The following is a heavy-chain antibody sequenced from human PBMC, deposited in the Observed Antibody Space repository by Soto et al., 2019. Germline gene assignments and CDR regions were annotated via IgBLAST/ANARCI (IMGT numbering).Heavy chain of an antibody. V-gene: IGHV3-33*01. CDR3: ARFDRATKDYYYGMDV. D-gene: IGHD5-12*01. Sequence: GGSLRLSCAASGFTFSSYGMHWVGQAPGKGLEWVAVIWYDGSNKYYADSVKGRFTISRDNSKNTLYLQMNSLRAEDTAVYYCARFDRATKDYYYGMDVWGQGTTVTVSS. CDR1: GFTFSSYG. CDR2: IWYDGSNK. J-gene: IGHJ6*02.